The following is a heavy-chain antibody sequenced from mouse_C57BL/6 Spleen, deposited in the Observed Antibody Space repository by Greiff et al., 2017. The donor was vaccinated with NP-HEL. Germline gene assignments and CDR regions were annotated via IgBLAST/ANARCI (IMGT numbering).Heavy chain of an antibody. CDR2: IYPGDGDT. CDR3: ARNYPDYYAMDY. CDR1: GYAFSSSW. D-gene: IGHD2-1*01. V-gene: IGHV1-82*01. Sequence: SGPELVKPGASVKISCKASGYAFSSSWMNWVKQRPGKGLEWIGRIYPGDGDTNYNGKFKGKATLTADKSSSTAYMQLSSLTSEDSAVYFCARNYPDYYAMDYWGQGTSVTVSS. J-gene: IGHJ4*01.